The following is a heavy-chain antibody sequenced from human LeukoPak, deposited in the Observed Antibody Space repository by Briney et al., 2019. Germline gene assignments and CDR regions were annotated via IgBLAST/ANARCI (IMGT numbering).Heavy chain of an antibody. CDR3: ARDTTTVTNY. Sequence: PSETLSLTCTVSGGSISSSNYYWGWIRQPPGKGLEWIGSIYYSGSTYYNPSLKSRVTISVDTSKNQFSLKLSSVTAADTAVYYCARDTTTVTNYWGQGTLVTVSS. J-gene: IGHJ4*02. CDR2: IYYSGST. CDR1: GGSISSSNYY. D-gene: IGHD4-17*01. V-gene: IGHV4-39*07.